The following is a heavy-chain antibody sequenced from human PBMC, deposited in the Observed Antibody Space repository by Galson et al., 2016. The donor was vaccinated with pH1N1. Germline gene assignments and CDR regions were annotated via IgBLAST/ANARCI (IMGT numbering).Heavy chain of an antibody. CDR2: ISHAGSNK. V-gene: IGHV3-30*03. Sequence: SLRLSCAASGFSFSNYGMHWVRQAPGKGPEWVAVISHAGSNKLYADSVKGRFTISRDNSKNTLYLQMNSLRVEDTAVYYCARSIGNIGAHWGQGTLVTVSS. J-gene: IGHJ4*02. CDR3: ARSIGNIGAH. D-gene: IGHD5-12*01. CDR1: GFSFSNYG.